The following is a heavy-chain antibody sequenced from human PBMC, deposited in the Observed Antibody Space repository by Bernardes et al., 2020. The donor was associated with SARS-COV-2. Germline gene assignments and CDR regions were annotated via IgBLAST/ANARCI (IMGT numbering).Heavy chain of an antibody. CDR2: VHQNGNEK. CDR1: GFTFSSYW. Sequence: VWSLSLSCGASGFTFSSYWMTWVRQAPGKGLEWVANVHQNGNEKYYVDSVKGRFTISRDNAKNSLYLQMNSLRADDTAVYYCARDRRQMSRTLLVYYYNAMDGWGQGTTVIVSS. D-gene: IGHD1-20*01. V-gene: IGHV3-7*01. CDR3: ARDRRQMSRTLLVYYYNAMDG. J-gene: IGHJ6*02.